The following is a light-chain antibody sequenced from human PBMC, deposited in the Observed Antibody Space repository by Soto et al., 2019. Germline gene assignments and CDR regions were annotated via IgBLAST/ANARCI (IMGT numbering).Light chain of an antibody. V-gene: IGKV3-15*01. Sequence: EIVMTQSPATLSVSPGERATLSCRASQSIRGSLAWYQQKPGQAPRLLIYDASTRATGIPVRFSGSASGTEFTLTISSLQSEDFTVYYCQQYNKWPLTFGQGTKVEIK. J-gene: IGKJ1*01. CDR3: QQYNKWPLT. CDR2: DAS. CDR1: QSIRGS.